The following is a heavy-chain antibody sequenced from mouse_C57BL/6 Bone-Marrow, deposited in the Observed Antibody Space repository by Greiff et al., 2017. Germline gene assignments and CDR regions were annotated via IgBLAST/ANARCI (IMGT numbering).Heavy chain of an antibody. CDR3: ACVTTVVESPYYYAMGY. CDR1: GYTFTDHT. D-gene: IGHD1-1*01. Sequence: LVESDAELVKPGASVKISCKVSGYTFTDHTIHWMKQRPEQGLEWIGYIYPRDGSTKYNEKFKGKATLTADKSSSTAYMQLNSLTSEDSAVYFCACVTTVVESPYYYAMGYWGQGTSVTVSS. V-gene: IGHV1-78*01. CDR2: IYPRDGST. J-gene: IGHJ4*01.